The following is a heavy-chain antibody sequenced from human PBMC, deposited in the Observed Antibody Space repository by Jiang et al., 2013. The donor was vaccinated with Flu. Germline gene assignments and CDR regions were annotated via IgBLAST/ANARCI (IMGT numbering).Heavy chain of an antibody. CDR2: INHSGST. J-gene: IGHJ4*02. V-gene: IGHV4-34*01. CDR1: GGSFSGYY. D-gene: IGHD3-16*02. CDR3: ARWFTGFDVWGSYRYLSGYFDY. Sequence: LLKPSETLSLTCAVYGGSFSGYYWSWIRQPPGKGLEWIGEINHSGSTNYNPSLKSRVTISVDTSKNQFSLKLSSVTAADTAVYYCARWFTGFDVWGSYRYLSGYFDYWGQGTLVTVSS.